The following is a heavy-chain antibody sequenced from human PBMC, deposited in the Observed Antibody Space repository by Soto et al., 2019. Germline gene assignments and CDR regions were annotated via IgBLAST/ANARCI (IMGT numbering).Heavy chain of an antibody. V-gene: IGHV4-59*01. J-gene: IGHJ4*02. Sequence: SETLSLTCTVSGGSISSYYWSWIRQPPGKGLEWIGYIYYSGSTNYNPSLKSRVTISVDTSKNQFSLKLSSVTAADTAVYYCARAGYTKDYFDYRGQGTLVTVSS. CDR1: GGSISSYY. D-gene: IGHD5-12*01. CDR3: ARAGYTKDYFDY. CDR2: IYYSGST.